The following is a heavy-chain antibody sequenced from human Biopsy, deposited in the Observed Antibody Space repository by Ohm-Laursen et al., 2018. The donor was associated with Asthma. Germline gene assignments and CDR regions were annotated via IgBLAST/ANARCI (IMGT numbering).Heavy chain of an antibody. CDR3: VRDKVVVVPGSKGPTDWFDP. V-gene: IGHV1-3*01. D-gene: IGHD2-15*01. Sequence: ASVKVSCKASGYTFINFAIHWVRQAPGQRLEWMGWINAGNGNTKFSQKFQGRVTITRDTSASTAYMELRSLTSDDTAVYYCVRDKVVVVPGSKGPTDWFDPWGQGTLVTVSS. CDR2: INAGNGNT. CDR1: GYTFINFA. J-gene: IGHJ5*02.